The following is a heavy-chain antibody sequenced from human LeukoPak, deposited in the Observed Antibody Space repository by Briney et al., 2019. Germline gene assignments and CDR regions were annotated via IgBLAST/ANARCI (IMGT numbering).Heavy chain of an antibody. V-gene: IGHV3-74*01. CDR3: ARAAVTAIRETLDYYYYYMDV. J-gene: IGHJ6*03. CDR2: INSDGSST. D-gene: IGHD2-21*02. Sequence: PGGSLRLSCAASGFTFSSYWMHWVRQAPGKGLVWVSRINSDGSSTSYADSVKGRFTISRDNAKNTLYLQMNSLRVEDTAVYYCARAAVTAIRETLDYYYYYMDVWGKGTTVTISS. CDR1: GFTFSSYW.